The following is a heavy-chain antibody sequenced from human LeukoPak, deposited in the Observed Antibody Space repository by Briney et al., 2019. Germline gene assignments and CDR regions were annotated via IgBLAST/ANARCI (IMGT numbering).Heavy chain of an antibody. J-gene: IGHJ3*01. Sequence: ASQTLSLTCTVSGGSITTGSYYWIWIRQPAGKGLEWIGRIYTTGSTDYNPSLKSRVTISVDTSNNQFSLRLTSVTAADTAVYYCARAPTSSTSCSSPFDLWGQGTMVTVSS. CDR1: GGSITTGSYY. D-gene: IGHD2-2*01. V-gene: IGHV4-61*02. CDR3: ARAPTSSTSCSSPFDL. CDR2: IYTTGST.